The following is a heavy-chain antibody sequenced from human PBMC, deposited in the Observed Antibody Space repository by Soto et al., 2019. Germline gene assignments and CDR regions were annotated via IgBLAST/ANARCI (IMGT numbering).Heavy chain of an antibody. D-gene: IGHD6-19*01. V-gene: IGHV1-3*01. CDR2: INAGNGNT. Sequence: ASVKVSCKASGYTFTSYAMHWVRHAPGQRLEWMGWINAGNGNTKYSQKFQGRVTITRDTSASTAYMELSSLRSEDTAVYYCAREAVAGLFDYWGQGTLVTVSS. J-gene: IGHJ4*02. CDR1: GYTFTSYA. CDR3: AREAVAGLFDY.